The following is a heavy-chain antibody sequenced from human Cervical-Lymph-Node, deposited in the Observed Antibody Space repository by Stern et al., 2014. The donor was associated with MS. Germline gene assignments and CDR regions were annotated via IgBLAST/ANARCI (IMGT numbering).Heavy chain of an antibody. CDR1: GGTFSNSG. CDR3: ARDLGVGPTAY. CDR2: IIPLFGTT. Sequence: VQLVQSGAEVRKPGSSGKVSCKASGGTFSNSGISWVRQAPGHGLEWMGGIIPLFGTTNYAQKFQGRVTITADKSTGTAFLELRSLTSDDTAVYYCARDLGVGPTAYWGQGTLVTVSS. J-gene: IGHJ4*02. D-gene: IGHD1-26*01. V-gene: IGHV1-69*06.